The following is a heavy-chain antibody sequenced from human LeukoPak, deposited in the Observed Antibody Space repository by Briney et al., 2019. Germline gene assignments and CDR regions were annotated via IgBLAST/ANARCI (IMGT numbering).Heavy chain of an antibody. CDR3: ARVGPAAGFYYYYMDV. CDR1: GGSISSYY. Sequence: PSETLSLTCTVSGGSISSYYWSWIRQPAGKGLEWIGRIYTSGSTNYNPSLKSRVTISVDTSKNQFSLKLSSVTAADTAVYYCARVGPAAGFYYYYMDVWGKGTTVTVSS. J-gene: IGHJ6*03. D-gene: IGHD6-13*01. V-gene: IGHV4-4*07. CDR2: IYTSGST.